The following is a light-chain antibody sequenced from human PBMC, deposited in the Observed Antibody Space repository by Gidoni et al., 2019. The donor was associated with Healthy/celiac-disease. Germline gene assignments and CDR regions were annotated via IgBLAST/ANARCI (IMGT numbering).Light chain of an antibody. Sequence: DIVLPPPPGTLSLSPGERATLSCRASQSVSSSYLAWYQQKPGQAPRLLIYGASSRATGIPDRFSGSGSGTDFTLTISRLEPEDFAVYYCQQYGSSPYTFGQGTKLEIK. CDR3: QQYGSSPYT. V-gene: IGKV3-20*01. J-gene: IGKJ2*01. CDR2: GAS. CDR1: QSVSSSY.